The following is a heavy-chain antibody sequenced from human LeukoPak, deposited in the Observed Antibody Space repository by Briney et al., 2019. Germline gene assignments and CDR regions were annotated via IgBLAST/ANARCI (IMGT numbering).Heavy chain of an antibody. D-gene: IGHD3-22*01. CDR2: IYPGDSDT. CDR1: GYSFTSYW. V-gene: IGHV5-51*01. CDR3: ARPNSYDSSGYYSLGY. J-gene: IGHJ4*02. Sequence: GESLKISCKGSGYSFTSYWIGWVRQMPGKGLEWMGIIYPGDSDTRYSPSFQGQVTISADKSISTAYLQWSSLKASDTAMYYCARPNSYDSSGYYSLGYWGQGTLVTVSS.